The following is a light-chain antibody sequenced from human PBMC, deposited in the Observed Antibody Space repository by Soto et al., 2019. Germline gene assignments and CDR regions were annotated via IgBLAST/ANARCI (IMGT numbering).Light chain of an antibody. CDR3: QQRSNWLFI. V-gene: IGKV3-11*01. CDR1: HSISSN. Sequence: EIVLTQSPATLSLSPGERAVLSCRASHSISSNFAWYQQRPGQAPRLLIYDTSNRAPGIPATFSGSGSGTDFTLTISSLEPDDFAVYYCQQRSNWLFIFGPGTRVDVK. CDR2: DTS. J-gene: IGKJ3*01.